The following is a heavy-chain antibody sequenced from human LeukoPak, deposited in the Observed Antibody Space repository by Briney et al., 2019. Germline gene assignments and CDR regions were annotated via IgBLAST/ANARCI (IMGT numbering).Heavy chain of an antibody. CDR3: AGSSNSRLSIDV. Sequence: SVKVSCKASGDTFSLYAISWVTQAPGQGLEWMGGIIPIFGTAKYAQNLQRRDTSTADKSTSTAYMDQSSLRSEDTPVYYCAGSSNSRLSIDVWGKGNTVTVSS. CDR1: GDTFSLYA. J-gene: IGHJ6*03. V-gene: IGHV1-69*06. D-gene: IGHD2-2*01. CDR2: IIPIFGTA.